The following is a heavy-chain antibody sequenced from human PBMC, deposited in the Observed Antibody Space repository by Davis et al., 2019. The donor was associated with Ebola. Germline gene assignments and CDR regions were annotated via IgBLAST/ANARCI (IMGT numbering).Heavy chain of an antibody. J-gene: IGHJ3*01. CDR1: GYTFTGHS. Sequence: AASVKVSCKASGYTFTGHSINWVRQAPGQGLEWMGWINTNTGNPTYARGFTGRFVFSLDTSVTTAYLQISSLEAEDSAVYYCARDLALYVYDLWGQGTMVSVYS. V-gene: IGHV7-4-1*02. CDR2: INTNTGNP. CDR3: ARDLALYVYDL.